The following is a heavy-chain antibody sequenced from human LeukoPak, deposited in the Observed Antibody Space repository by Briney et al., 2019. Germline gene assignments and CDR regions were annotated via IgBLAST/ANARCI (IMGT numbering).Heavy chain of an antibody. J-gene: IGHJ4*02. D-gene: IGHD3-3*01. V-gene: IGHV3-30*04. Sequence: GRSLRLSCAASGFTFSSYAMHWVRQAPGKGLEWVAVISYDGSNKYYADSVKGRFTISRDNSKNTLYLQMNSLRAEDTAVYYCARDNEGVAYYDFWSGLDYWGQETLVTVSS. CDR3: ARDNEGVAYYDFWSGLDY. CDR2: ISYDGSNK. CDR1: GFTFSSYA.